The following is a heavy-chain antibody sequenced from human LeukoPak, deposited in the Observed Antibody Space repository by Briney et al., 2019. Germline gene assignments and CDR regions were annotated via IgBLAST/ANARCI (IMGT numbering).Heavy chain of an antibody. CDR2: IYYSGST. CDR1: GGSISSYY. Sequence: SETLSLTCTVSGGSISSYYWSWIRQPPGKGLEWIGYIYYSGSTNYNPSLKSRVTISVDTSKNQFSLKLSSVTAADTAVYYCAGLLEMATPWFDPWGPGTLVTVSS. CDR3: AGLLEMATPWFDP. D-gene: IGHD5-24*01. V-gene: IGHV4-59*01. J-gene: IGHJ5*02.